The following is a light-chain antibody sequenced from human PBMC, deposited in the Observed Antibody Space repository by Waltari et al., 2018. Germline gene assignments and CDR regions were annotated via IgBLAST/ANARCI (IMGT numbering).Light chain of an antibody. CDR1: QNISPW. Sequence: DIQMTQSPSTLSASVGDRVTITCRASQNISPWLAWHQQKPGKAPRLLIYKTSSLESGVPSRFSGGGSGTEFTLTISCLQPGDFATYYCQHYKTSFRTFGQGTRVEV. V-gene: IGKV1-5*03. CDR2: KTS. J-gene: IGKJ1*01. CDR3: QHYKTSFRT.